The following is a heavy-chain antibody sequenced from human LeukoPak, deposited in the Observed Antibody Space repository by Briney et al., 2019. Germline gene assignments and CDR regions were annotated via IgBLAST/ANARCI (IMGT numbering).Heavy chain of an antibody. V-gene: IGHV4-34*01. CDR2: INHSGST. Sequence: SETLSLTCTVSGDSISSYYWSWIRQPPGKGLEWIGEINHSGSTNYNPSLKSRVTISVDTSKNQFSLKLSSVTAADTAVYYCARSAAGTGYDFDYWGQGTLVTVSS. CDR3: ARSAAGTGYDFDY. D-gene: IGHD6-13*01. J-gene: IGHJ4*02. CDR1: GDSISSYY.